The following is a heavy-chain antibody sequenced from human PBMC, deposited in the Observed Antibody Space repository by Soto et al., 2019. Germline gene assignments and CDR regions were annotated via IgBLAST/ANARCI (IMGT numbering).Heavy chain of an antibody. J-gene: IGHJ6*03. V-gene: IGHV4-34*01. Sequence: QVQLHQWGAGLLKPSETLSLTCAVYGGSFSGYYWIWIRQPPGKGLEWIGEINHSGSTNYNPSLKCRVTRSVDTSKDPFSLKLAPMTAAHTAVYYWARRPAHNDIWRGYYGYYYYMDVWGKGTTVTVSS. CDR3: ARRPAHNDIWRGYYGYYYYMDV. CDR2: INHSGST. D-gene: IGHD3-3*01. CDR1: GGSFSGYY.